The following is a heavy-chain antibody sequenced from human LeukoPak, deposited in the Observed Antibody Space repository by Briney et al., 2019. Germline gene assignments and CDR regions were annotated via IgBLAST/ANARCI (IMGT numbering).Heavy chain of an antibody. Sequence: PGGSLRLSCAASGFTFSSHGMHWVRQAPGKGLEWVAVIWYDGSNKYYADSVKGRFIISRGNSKNTLYLQMNSLRAEDTAVYYCAREGLAAAGRDYYGMDVWGQGTTVAVSS. CDR1: GFTFSSHG. CDR2: IWYDGSNK. D-gene: IGHD6-13*01. V-gene: IGHV3-33*01. J-gene: IGHJ6*02. CDR3: AREGLAAAGRDYYGMDV.